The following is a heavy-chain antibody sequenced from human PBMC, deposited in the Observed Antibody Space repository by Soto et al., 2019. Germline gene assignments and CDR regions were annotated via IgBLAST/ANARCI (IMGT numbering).Heavy chain of an antibody. V-gene: IGHV4-59*01. D-gene: IGHD5-12*01. CDR2: IYYSGST. J-gene: IGHJ4*02. Sequence: SETLSLTCTVSGGSISSYYWSWIRQPPGKGLEWIGYIYYSGSTNYNPSLKSRVTISVDTSRNQFSLKLSSVTAADTAVYYCARNRDGYNEYYFDYWGQGTLVTVSS. CDR1: GGSISSYY. CDR3: ARNRDGYNEYYFDY.